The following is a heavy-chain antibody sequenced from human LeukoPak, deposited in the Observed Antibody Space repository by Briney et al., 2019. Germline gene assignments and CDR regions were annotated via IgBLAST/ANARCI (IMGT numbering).Heavy chain of an antibody. D-gene: IGHD3-10*01. V-gene: IGHV1-18*01. CDR3: AAMVRGPSMDV. J-gene: IGHJ6*02. CDR1: GYTFTSYG. CDR2: ISAYNGNT. Sequence: ASVKLSCKASGYTFTSYGISWVRQAPGQGLEWVGWISAYNGNTNYAQTLQGRVTMTTDTSTSTAYMELRRLRSDDTGVYYCAAMVRGPSMDVWGQGTTVTVSS.